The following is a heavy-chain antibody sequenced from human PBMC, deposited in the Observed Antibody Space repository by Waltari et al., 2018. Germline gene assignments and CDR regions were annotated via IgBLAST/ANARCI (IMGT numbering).Heavy chain of an antibody. V-gene: IGHV5-51*01. J-gene: IGHJ4*02. CDR1: GYSFTSYW. Sequence: EVQLVQSGAEVKKPGESLKISCTGSGYSFTSYWIGWVRQMPGKGLEWMGIIYPGDSETTYSPSFQGQVTISADKSINTAYLEWSSLKVSDTAIYFCARPGSNGLDSWGQGTLVTVSS. CDR3: ARPGSNGLDS. D-gene: IGHD2-8*01. CDR2: IYPGDSET.